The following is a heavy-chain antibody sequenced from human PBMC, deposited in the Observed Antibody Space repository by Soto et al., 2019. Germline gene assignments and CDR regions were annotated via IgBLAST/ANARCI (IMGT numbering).Heavy chain of an antibody. Sequence: QVQLVQSGAEEKKPGASVKVSCKASGYTFTSYAMHWVRQAPGQRLEWMGWINDGNGNTKYSQKFQGRVTITRDTSASTAYMELSSLRSEATAVYYCARSIVVVTALDYWGQGTLVTVSS. J-gene: IGHJ4*02. CDR2: INDGNGNT. D-gene: IGHD2-21*02. CDR1: GYTFTSYA. V-gene: IGHV1-3*05. CDR3: ARSIVVVTALDY.